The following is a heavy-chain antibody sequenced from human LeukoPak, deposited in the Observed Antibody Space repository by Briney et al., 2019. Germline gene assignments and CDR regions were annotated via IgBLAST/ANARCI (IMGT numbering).Heavy chain of an antibody. CDR1: GYTFTSYG. J-gene: IGHJ4*02. CDR3: ARALNLGELWG. D-gene: IGHD3-10*01. CDR2: ISTYNGHT. Sequence: GASVKVSCKASGYTFTSYGINWVRQAPGQGLEWMGWISTYNGHTNYAQKFQGRVTMTTDTSTSTASMELRSLRSDDTAVYYCARALNLGELWGWGQGTLVTVSS. V-gene: IGHV1-18*01.